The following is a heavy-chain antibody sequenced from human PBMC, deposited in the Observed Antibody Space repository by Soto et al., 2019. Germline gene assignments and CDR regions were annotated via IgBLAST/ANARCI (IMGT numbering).Heavy chain of an antibody. J-gene: IGHJ3*02. D-gene: IGHD6-13*01. CDR3: TTTRPGTNVFDN. V-gene: IGHV3-15*01. Sequence: EVQLVESGGGLVEPGGSLRLSCAASGITFSNAWMNWVRKAPGKGLAYIGRIRSKTDGGTTEYAAPVECRFTVSRDDSKNTLYLQMSGLKTEDTAVYYCTTTRPGTNVFDNWGQGTLVTVSS. CDR1: GITFSNAW. CDR2: IRSKTDGGTT.